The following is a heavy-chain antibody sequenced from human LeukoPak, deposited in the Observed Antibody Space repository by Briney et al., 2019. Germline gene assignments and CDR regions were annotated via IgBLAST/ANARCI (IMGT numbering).Heavy chain of an antibody. D-gene: IGHD2-2*01. CDR1: GYTFTGYY. CDR3: ARGGPYCSSTSCYHFDAFDI. V-gene: IGHV1-2*02. CDR2: INPNSGGT. J-gene: IGHJ3*02. Sequence: ASVKVSCKASGYTFTGYYMHWVRQAPGQGLEWMGWINPNSGGTNYAQKFQGRVTMTRDTSISTAYMELSRLRSDDTAAYYCARGGPYCSSTSCYHFDAFDIWGQGTMVTVSS.